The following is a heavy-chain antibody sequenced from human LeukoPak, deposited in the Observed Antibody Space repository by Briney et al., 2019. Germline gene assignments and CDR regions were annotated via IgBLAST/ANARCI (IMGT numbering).Heavy chain of an antibody. D-gene: IGHD2-15*01. Sequence: SETLSLTCTVSGGSITSDNWSWIRQPPGKGLEWIGFIYYSGSTNYNPSLKGRLTISLDTSQNQFSLKLSSVTAADTAVYYCARRMKVAAKGDAFDIWGQGTMVTVSS. CDR2: IYYSGST. CDR3: ARRMKVAAKGDAFDI. V-gene: IGHV4-59*08. J-gene: IGHJ3*02. CDR1: GGSITSDN.